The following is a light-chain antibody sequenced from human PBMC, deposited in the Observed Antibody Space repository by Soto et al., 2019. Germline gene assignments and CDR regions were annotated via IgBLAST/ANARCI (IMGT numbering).Light chain of an antibody. V-gene: IGLV2-8*01. CDR1: SNNY. CDR3: NSYAGNNNVL. J-gene: IGLJ2*01. CDR2: EVT. Sequence: QSALTQPPSASGSLGQSVTISCTGFSNNYVSWYQQHPGKAPKLMIYEVTKRPSGVPDRFSGSKSGDTASLTVSELQAEDEADYYCNSYAGNNNVLFGGGTKVTVL.